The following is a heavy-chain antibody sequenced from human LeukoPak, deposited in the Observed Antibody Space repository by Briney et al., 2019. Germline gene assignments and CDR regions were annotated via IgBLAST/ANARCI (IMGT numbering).Heavy chain of an antibody. CDR2: IKNKAQRYTT. Sequence: GGSLRLSCVTSGLNFNDHYIDWVRQAPGKGLEWVGQIKNKAQRYTTEYVASVKGRFTISRDDSKNSVYLQMNSLGSEDTAVYFCADLGSTSSSLWGQGTLVTVSS. J-gene: IGHJ4*02. V-gene: IGHV3-72*01. D-gene: IGHD1-26*01. CDR3: ADLGSTSSSL. CDR1: GLNFNDHY.